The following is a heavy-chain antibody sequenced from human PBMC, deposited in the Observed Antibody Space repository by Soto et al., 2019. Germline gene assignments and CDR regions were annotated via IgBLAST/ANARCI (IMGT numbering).Heavy chain of an antibody. CDR3: AQVDDVAALFAY. V-gene: IGHV2-5*01. CDR2: IYWYDDK. Sequence: QITLKESGPTLVKPTQTLTLTCTFSGFSLSTTGEGVGWIRQPPGKALEWLAVIYWYDDKSYRPSLKSRLPISKDTYKKQVVLTMMNMAPVDTGTYYCAQVDDVAALFAYLGQGTLVTVSS. J-gene: IGHJ4*02. D-gene: IGHD6-6*01. CDR1: GFSLSTTGEG.